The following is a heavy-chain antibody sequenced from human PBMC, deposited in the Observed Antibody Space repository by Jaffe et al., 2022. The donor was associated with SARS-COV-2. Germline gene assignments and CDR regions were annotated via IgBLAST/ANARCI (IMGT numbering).Heavy chain of an antibody. J-gene: IGHJ5*02. CDR2: IYPDDSNT. CDR3: VRQSSTVPTLDDLWFDP. Sequence: EVQLVQSGAEVKKPGESLKISCEGSGYMFAGYWIGWVRQMPGKGLEWMAIIYPDDSNTRYSPSFRGQVTISADKSISTAYLQWSSLRASDTAIYYCVRQSSTVPTLDDLWFDPWGQGTLVTVSS. V-gene: IGHV5-51*01. D-gene: IGHD4-17*01. CDR1: GYMFAGYW.